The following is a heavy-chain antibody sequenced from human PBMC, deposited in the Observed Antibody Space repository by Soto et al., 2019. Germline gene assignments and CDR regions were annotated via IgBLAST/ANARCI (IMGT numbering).Heavy chain of an antibody. CDR1: GGSVSSGSYY. CDR2: IYYSGST. Sequence: QVQLQESGPGLVKPSETLSLTCTVSGGSVSSGSYYWSWIRQPPGKGLEWIGYIYYSGSTNYNPSLKSRVTISVDTSKNQFSLKLSSVTAADTAVYYCAREEGRIVATRNPYYGGFAYYYYGMDVWGQGTTVTVSS. V-gene: IGHV4-61*01. D-gene: IGHD5-12*01. J-gene: IGHJ6*02. CDR3: AREEGRIVATRNPYYGGFAYYYYGMDV.